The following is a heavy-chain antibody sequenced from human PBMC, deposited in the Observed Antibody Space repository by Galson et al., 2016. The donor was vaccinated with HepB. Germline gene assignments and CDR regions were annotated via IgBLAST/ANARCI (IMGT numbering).Heavy chain of an antibody. CDR2: INAGTGNT. V-gene: IGHV1-3*01. J-gene: IGHJ4*02. Sequence: SVKVSCKASGYIFTTYSMHWVRQVPGQRLEWMGWINAGTGNTKYSQKFQGRITITNDTSASTVYMELSSLRSEDTAVYYCARVGSRGYSYGYGLDYWGQGTLVTAFS. D-gene: IGHD5-18*01. CDR3: ARVGSRGYSYGYGLDY. CDR1: GYIFTTYS.